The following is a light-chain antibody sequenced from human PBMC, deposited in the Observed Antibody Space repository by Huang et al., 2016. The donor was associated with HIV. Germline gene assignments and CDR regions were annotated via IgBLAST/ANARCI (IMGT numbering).Light chain of an antibody. V-gene: IGKV4-1*01. CDR2: WAS. CDR1: QSVLYSSNNKNY. J-gene: IGKJ2*01. CDR3: HQYYNTRYT. Sequence: DIVMTQSPDSLAVSLGERATINCKSSQSVLYSSNNKNYLSWYQQKPGQSPKLLISWASTRESGVPDRFSGSVSGTDFTLTISSLQAEDVAVYYCHQYYNTRYTFGQGTKLEIK.